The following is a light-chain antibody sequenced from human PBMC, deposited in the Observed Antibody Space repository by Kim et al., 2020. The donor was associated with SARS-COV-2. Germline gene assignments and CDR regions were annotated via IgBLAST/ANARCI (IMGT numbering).Light chain of an antibody. CDR2: DAS. Sequence: LSTGERDPVSCRASQSVSSYLAWYQQKAGQAPRLLIYDASKRATGIPTRFSGSGSGTDFTLTLSSLEPEDFAVYYCQQHSNWPPVFGGGTKVDIK. V-gene: IGKV3-11*01. CDR1: QSVSSY. CDR3: QQHSNWPPV. J-gene: IGKJ4*01.